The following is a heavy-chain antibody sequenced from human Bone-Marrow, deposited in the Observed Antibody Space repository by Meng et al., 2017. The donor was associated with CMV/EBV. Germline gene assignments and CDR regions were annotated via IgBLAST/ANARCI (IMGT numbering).Heavy chain of an antibody. D-gene: IGHD1-7*01. CDR3: ATPSPGWNYPFDY. V-gene: IGHV1-46*01. Sequence: ASVKVSCKASGYTFTSYYMHWVRQAPGQGLEWMGIINPSGGSTSYAQKFQGRVTMTRGTSTSTVYMELSRLRSDDTAVYYCATPSPGWNYPFDYWGQGTLVTVSS. J-gene: IGHJ4*02. CDR2: INPSGGST. CDR1: GYTFTSYY.